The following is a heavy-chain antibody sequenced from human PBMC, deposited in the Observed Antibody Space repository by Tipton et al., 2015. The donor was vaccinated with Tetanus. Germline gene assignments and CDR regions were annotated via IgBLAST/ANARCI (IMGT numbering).Heavy chain of an antibody. D-gene: IGHD3-10*01. CDR2: IGWNGGSI. Sequence: LRLSCVPSGITFKDHAIHWVRQAPGKGLEWVSGIGWNGGSIGYADSVKGRFTISRDNAKNSLYLQMNSLRAEDTAFYYCAREVMIRGVIISRDLDYWGQGTLVTVSS. V-gene: IGHV3-9*01. CDR1: GITFKDHA. J-gene: IGHJ4*02. CDR3: AREVMIRGVIISRDLDY.